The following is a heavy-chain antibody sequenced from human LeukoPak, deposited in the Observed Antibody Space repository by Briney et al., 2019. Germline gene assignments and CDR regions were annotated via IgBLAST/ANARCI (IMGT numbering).Heavy chain of an antibody. CDR3: ARGIAAAGTSSY. J-gene: IGHJ4*02. Sequence: GGSLRLSCAASGFTFDDYAMHWVRQAPGKGLEWVSGISWNSGSIGYADSVKGRFTISRDNAKNSLYLQMNSLRAEDTAVYYCARGIAAAGTSSYWGQGTLVTVSS. CDR2: ISWNSGSI. CDR1: GFTFDDYA. V-gene: IGHV3-9*01. D-gene: IGHD6-13*01.